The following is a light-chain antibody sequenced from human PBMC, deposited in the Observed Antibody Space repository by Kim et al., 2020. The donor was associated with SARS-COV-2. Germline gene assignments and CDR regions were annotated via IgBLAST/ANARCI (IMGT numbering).Light chain of an antibody. CDR2: RNN. J-gene: IGLJ3*02. CDR3: SALDSSLSAWV. V-gene: IGLV10-54*02. CDR1: SNLVGNQG. Sequence: RLTATLTCNGHSNLVGNQGAAWLQQHQGHPPKLLSYRNNTRPSGISERFSASRSGNTASLTITGLQPEDEADYYCSALDSSLSAWVFGGGTKLTVL.